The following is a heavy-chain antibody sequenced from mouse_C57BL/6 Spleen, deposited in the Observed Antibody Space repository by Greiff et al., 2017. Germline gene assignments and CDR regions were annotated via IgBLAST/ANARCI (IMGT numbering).Heavy chain of an antibody. CDR3: ARSPRSSLTYYAMDY. CDR1: GFTFTDYY. D-gene: IGHD1-1*01. CDR2: IRNKANGYTT. Sequence: EVKLVESGGGLVQPGGSLSLSCAASGFTFTDYYMSWVRQPPGKALEWLGFIRNKANGYTTEYSASVKGRFTISRDNSQSILYLQMNALRAEDSATYYCARSPRSSLTYYAMDYWGQGTSVTVSS. J-gene: IGHJ4*01. V-gene: IGHV7-3*01.